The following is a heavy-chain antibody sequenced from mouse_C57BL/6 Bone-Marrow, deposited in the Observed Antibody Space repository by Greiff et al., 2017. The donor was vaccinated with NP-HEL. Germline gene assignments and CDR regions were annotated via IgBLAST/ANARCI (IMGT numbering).Heavy chain of an antibody. Sequence: QVQLQQSGAELVRPGTSVKVSCKASGYAFTNYLIEWVKQRPGQGLEWIGVINPGSGGTNYNEKFKGKATLTADKSSSTAYMQLSSLTSEDSAVYFCARPLNYYGSSYAMDYWGQGTSVTVSS. CDR1: GYAFTNYL. J-gene: IGHJ4*01. CDR3: ARPLNYYGSSYAMDY. CDR2: INPGSGGT. V-gene: IGHV1-54*01. D-gene: IGHD1-1*01.